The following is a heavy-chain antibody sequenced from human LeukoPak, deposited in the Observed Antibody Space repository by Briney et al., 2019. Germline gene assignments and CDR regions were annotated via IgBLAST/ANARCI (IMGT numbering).Heavy chain of an antibody. D-gene: IGHD2-15*01. Sequence: GGSLRLSCAASGFTFSSYAMNWVRQAPGKGLEWVSGISGSGGSTFYAASVEGRFTISRDSSKRTLYLQMSSLRAEDTAVYYCAKDRISCSGGACYRGAFDYWGQEPWSPSPQ. V-gene: IGHV3-23*01. CDR1: GFTFSSYA. CDR3: AKDRISCSGGACYRGAFDY. CDR2: ISGSGGST. J-gene: IGHJ4*01.